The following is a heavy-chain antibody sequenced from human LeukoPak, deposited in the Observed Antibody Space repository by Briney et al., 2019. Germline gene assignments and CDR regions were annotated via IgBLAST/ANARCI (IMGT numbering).Heavy chain of an antibody. CDR1: GYSISSGYY. D-gene: IGHD3-10*01. CDR2: IYHSGST. Sequence: PSETLSLTCAVSGYSISSGYYWGWIRQPPGKGLEWIGSIYHSGSTYYNPSLKSRVTISVDTSKNQFSLKLSSVTAADTAVYYCARALWFGESKTAPYYYYMGVWGKGTTVTVSS. V-gene: IGHV4-38-2*01. J-gene: IGHJ6*03. CDR3: ARALWFGESKTAPYYYYMGV.